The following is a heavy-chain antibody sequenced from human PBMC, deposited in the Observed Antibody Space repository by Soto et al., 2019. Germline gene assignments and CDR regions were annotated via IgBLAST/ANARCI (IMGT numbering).Heavy chain of an antibody. CDR3: ARGSSGWYADLDY. CDR1: GFTFDNYD. CDR2: IGTTGHP. V-gene: IGHV3-13*05. J-gene: IGHJ4*01. D-gene: IGHD6-19*01. Sequence: EVQLVESGGGLMRPGGSLRLSCTASGFTFDNYDMHWVRQRAGKGLEWVAAIGTTGHPYYPGSGKGRFTISRENVKNSWFLQVNDRKAGDTAVYYCARGSSGWYADLDYWGHGTLVTVSA.